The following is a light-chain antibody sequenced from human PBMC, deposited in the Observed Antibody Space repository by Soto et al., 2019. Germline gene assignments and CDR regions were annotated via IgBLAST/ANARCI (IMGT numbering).Light chain of an antibody. CDR2: DAS. CDR1: QSITTW. J-gene: IGKJ1*01. Sequence: DIQMTQSPSTLSASVGDRVVISCRASQSITTWLAWYQQKPAKAPKLLIYDASSLESGVPSRLSGSGSGTEFTLPISSLQPDDFATYYCQQYNDYWTFGQGTKVDI. CDR3: QQYNDYWT. V-gene: IGKV1-5*01.